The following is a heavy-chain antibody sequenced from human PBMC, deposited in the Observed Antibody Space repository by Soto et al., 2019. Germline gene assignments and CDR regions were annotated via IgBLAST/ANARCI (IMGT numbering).Heavy chain of an antibody. Sequence: PSETLSLTCTVSRVSISGYYWSWIRQPPGKGLEWIGFMSYSGSTNYNPSLKSRVTISIDTSKNQFSLKLSSVTAADTAVYYCARLVVWEASILDYFDYWGQGTLVTVSS. D-gene: IGHD1-26*01. J-gene: IGHJ4*02. CDR3: ARLVVWEASILDYFDY. V-gene: IGHV4-59*08. CDR2: MSYSGST. CDR1: RVSISGYY.